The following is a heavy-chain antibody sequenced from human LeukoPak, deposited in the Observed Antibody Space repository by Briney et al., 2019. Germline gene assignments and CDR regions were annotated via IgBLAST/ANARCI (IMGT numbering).Heavy chain of an antibody. CDR2: INPSGGST. J-gene: IGHJ5*02. D-gene: IGHD2-15*01. V-gene: IGHV1-46*01. Sequence: ASVKVSCKASGCTFTSYYMHWARQAPGQGLEWMGMINPSGGSTRYAQKFQGRVTMTRDMPTSTVYMELSSLRSEDTAVYYCARAPDCSGGSLGSCYSGLNWFDPWGQGTLVTVSS. CDR1: GCTFTSYY. CDR3: ARAPDCSGGSLGSCYSGLNWFDP.